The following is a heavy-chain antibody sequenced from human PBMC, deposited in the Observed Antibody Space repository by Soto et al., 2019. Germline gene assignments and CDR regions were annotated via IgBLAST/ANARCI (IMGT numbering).Heavy chain of an antibody. D-gene: IGHD2-21*01. CDR3: VRAPLDYYSADYFDN. CDR2: MNPYSGNT. J-gene: IGHJ4*02. V-gene: IGHV1-8*01. Sequence: QVQLVQSGAELKRPGASVKVSCKAYAYTFTNNDINWVRQATGQGLEWMGWMNPYSGNTGYAQKLQGRVTMTRDNSITTAYIELSSLRSEDTAVYYCVRAPLDYYSADYFDNWGQGPLVTVSS. CDR1: AYTFTNND.